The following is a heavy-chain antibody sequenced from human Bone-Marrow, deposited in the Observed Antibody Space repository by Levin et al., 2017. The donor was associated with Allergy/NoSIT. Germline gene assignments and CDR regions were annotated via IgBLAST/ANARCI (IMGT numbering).Heavy chain of an antibody. CDR2: INAQNGYS. D-gene: IGHD4-11*01. V-gene: IGHV1-18*01. J-gene: IGHJ4*02. CDR1: GYIFSTFG. CDR3: ARDHYSKGSFYVDY. Sequence: ASVKVSCKTSGYIFSTFGYTWVRQAPGQGLEWMGWINAQNGYSKHAHRFQGRVTLTADAATSTAYMELRNLKSDDTAVYSCARDHYSKGSFYVDYWGQGTLITVSS.